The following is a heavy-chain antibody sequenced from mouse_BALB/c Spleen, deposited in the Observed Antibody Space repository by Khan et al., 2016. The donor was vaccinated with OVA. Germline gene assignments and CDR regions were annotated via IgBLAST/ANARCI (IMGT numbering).Heavy chain of an antibody. CDR2: ISYSGST. V-gene: IGHV3-2*02. CDR3: ASTGRIAY. J-gene: IGHJ2*01. D-gene: IGHD1-1*01. Sequence: VQLKQSGPGLAKPSHSLSLTCTVTGYSITSGTGRYWIRQLPGNKLEWMGYISYSGSTNYNPSLKNRISITRDTSNNQFFLQLNSVTTEDTATXYCASTGRIAYWGQGTILTVSA. CDR1: GYSITSGTG.